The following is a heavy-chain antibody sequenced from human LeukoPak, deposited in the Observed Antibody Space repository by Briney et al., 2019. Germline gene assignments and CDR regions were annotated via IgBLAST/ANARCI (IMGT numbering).Heavy chain of an antibody. Sequence: PSETLSLTCAVYGGSFSGYYWSWIRQPPGKGLEWIGEINHSGSTNYNPSLKSRVTISVDTSKNQFSLKLSSVTAADTAVYYCARPGDYFDYWGQGTLVTVSS. D-gene: IGHD3-10*01. CDR2: INHSGST. CDR1: GGSFSGYY. J-gene: IGHJ4*02. CDR3: ARPGDYFDY. V-gene: IGHV4-34*01.